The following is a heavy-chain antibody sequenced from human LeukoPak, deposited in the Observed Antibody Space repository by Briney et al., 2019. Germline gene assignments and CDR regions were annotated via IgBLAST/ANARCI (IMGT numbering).Heavy chain of an antibody. V-gene: IGHV4-59*01. CDR2: ISYSGTY. D-gene: IGHD3-3*01. CDR1: GGSISSYY. J-gene: IGHJ4*02. CDR3: ARGVPEYYDFWSGYFLDFDY. Sequence: SESLSLTCTVSGGSISSYYWSWIRQPPGKGLEWVGYISYSGTYIYNPSLKSRVTISEDTSKNQFSLKLTSEPAADTAVYYCARGVPEYYDFWSGYFLDFDYWGQGTLVPVLS.